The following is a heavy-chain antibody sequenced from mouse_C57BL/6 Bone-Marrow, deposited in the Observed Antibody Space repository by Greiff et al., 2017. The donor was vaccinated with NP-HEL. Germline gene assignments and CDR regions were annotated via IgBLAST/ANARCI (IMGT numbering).Heavy chain of an antibody. CDR2: IYPGDGDT. V-gene: IGHV1-80*01. CDR1: GYAFSSYW. J-gene: IGHJ1*03. Sequence: QVQLQQSGAELVKPGASVKISCKASGYAFSSYWMNWVKQRPGKGLEWIGQIYPGDGDTNYNGKFKGKATLTADKSSSTAYMQLSSLTSEDSAVSVCARLITTDWYFDVWGTGTTVTVSS. CDR3: ARLITTDWYFDV. D-gene: IGHD1-1*01.